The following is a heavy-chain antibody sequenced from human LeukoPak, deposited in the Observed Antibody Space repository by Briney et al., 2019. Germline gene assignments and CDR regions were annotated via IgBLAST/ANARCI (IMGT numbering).Heavy chain of an antibody. V-gene: IGHV3-11*01. Sequence: PGGSLRLSCAASGFTFSDYYMSWIRQAPGKGLEWVSYISSSGRTIYYADSVKGRFTISRDNAKNSLYLQMSSLRAEDTAVYYCARVSTYQYYYYMDVWGKGTTVTVSS. CDR2: ISSSGRTI. D-gene: IGHD2-2*01. J-gene: IGHJ6*03. CDR3: ARVSTYQYYYYMDV. CDR1: GFTFSDYY.